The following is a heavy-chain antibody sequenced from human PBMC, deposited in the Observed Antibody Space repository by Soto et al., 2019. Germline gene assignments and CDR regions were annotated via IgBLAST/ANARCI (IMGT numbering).Heavy chain of an antibody. CDR1: GYTLTELS. CDR2: FDPEDGET. J-gene: IGHJ2*01. CDR3: ATAHDYGDYVNWYFDL. V-gene: IGHV1-24*01. D-gene: IGHD4-17*01. Sequence: QVQLVQSGAEVRKPGASVKVSCKVSGYTLTELSMHWVRQAPGKGLEWMGGFDPEDGETIYAQKFQGRVTMTEDTSTDTAYMELSSLRSEDTAVYYCATAHDYGDYVNWYFDLWGRGTLVTVSS.